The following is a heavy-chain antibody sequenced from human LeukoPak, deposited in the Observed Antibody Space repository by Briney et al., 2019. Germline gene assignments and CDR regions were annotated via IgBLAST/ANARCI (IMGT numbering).Heavy chain of an antibody. CDR3: ARDYYYGSGSYRGDAFDI. V-gene: IGHV1-18*01. D-gene: IGHD3-10*01. CDR1: GYTFTSYG. J-gene: IGHJ3*02. Sequence: GASVKASCKASGYTFTSYGISWVRQAPGQGLEWMGWISAYNGNTNYAQKLQGRVTMTTDTSTSTAYMELRSLRSDDTAVYYCARDYYYGSGSYRGDAFDIWGQGTMVTVSS. CDR2: ISAYNGNT.